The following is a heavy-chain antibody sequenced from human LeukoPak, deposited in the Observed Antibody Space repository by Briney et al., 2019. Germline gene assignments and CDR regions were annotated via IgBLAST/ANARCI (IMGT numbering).Heavy chain of an antibody. CDR3: ARDGEDIVVVPAAMFHWFDP. Sequence: ASVKVSCKASGYTFTSYGISWVRQAPGQGLEWMGWISAYNGNTNYAQKLQGRVTMTTDTSTSTAYMELRSLRSDDTAVYYCARDGEDIVVVPAAMFHWFDPWGQGTLVTVSS. V-gene: IGHV1-18*01. D-gene: IGHD2-2*01. J-gene: IGHJ5*02. CDR1: GYTFTSYG. CDR2: ISAYNGNT.